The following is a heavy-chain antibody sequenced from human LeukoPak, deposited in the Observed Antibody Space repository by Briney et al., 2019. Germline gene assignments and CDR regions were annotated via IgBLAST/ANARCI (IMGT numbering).Heavy chain of an antibody. Sequence: PGGSLRLSCAASGFTFSGSPILWVRQASGKGLEWVGRIRSKADNYATAYAASVQGRCTISRDGSKSTAYLQLNSLKTEDTAVCYCTQSNYWGQGALVTVSS. CDR1: GFTFSGSP. CDR2: IRSKADNYAT. V-gene: IGHV3-73*01. J-gene: IGHJ4*02. CDR3: TQSNY.